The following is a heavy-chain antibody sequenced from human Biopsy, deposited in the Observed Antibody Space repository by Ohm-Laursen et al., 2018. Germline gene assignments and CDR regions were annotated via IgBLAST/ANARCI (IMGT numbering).Heavy chain of an antibody. D-gene: IGHD3-3*01. J-gene: IGHJ4*02. CDR2: ISPYIGDT. CDR3: ARDRWPHVTLLGLVVFDF. CDR1: GYTLTNNG. V-gene: IGHV1-18*01. Sequence: ATVKISCKASGYTLTNNGIGWGRQPPGQGLEGMGWISPYIGDTDYAQKLQGRVTMTTDTSTSTAYMDLRSLRSDDTAVYYCARDRWPHVTLLGLVVFDFWGQGTLVIVSS.